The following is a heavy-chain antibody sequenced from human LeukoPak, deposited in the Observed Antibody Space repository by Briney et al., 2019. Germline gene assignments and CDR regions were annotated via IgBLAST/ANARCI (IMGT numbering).Heavy chain of an antibody. J-gene: IGHJ6*02. CDR1: GFTFGDFH. CDR3: TTDGDYPYYYYYYGMDV. D-gene: IGHD4-17*01. Sequence: GGSLRLSCAASGFTFGDFHMSWIRQAPGKGLEWVGRIKSKTDGGTTDYAAPVKGRFTISRDDSKNTLYLQMNSLKTEDTAVYYCTTDGDYPYYYYYYGMDVWGQGTTVTVSS. CDR2: IKSKTDGGTT. V-gene: IGHV3-15*01.